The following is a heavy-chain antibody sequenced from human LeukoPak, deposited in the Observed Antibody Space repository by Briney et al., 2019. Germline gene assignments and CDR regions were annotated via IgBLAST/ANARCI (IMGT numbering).Heavy chain of an antibody. CDR2: IYYSGST. V-gene: IGHV4-59*08. Sequence: PSQTLSLTCTVSGGSISNGYYWSWIRQPPGKGLEWIGYIYYSGSTNYNPSLKSRVTISVDTSKNQFSLKLSSVTAADTAVYYCARAPRVDFWSGYGAFDIWGQGTMVTVSS. CDR1: GGSISNGYY. J-gene: IGHJ3*02. CDR3: ARAPRVDFWSGYGAFDI. D-gene: IGHD3-3*01.